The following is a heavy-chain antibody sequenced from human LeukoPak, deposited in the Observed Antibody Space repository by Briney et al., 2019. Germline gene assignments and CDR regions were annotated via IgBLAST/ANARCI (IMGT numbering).Heavy chain of an antibody. D-gene: IGHD6-13*01. CDR1: AGSFSGYY. Sequence: SETLSLTCAVYAGSFSGYYWSWIRQPPGKGLEWIGEIKHSGSTNYNPTLKSRVTISGDTSKNQFSLKLSSVAAADTAVYYCARAVAADNYYFDYWGQGTLVTVSS. CDR2: IKHSGST. V-gene: IGHV4-34*01. CDR3: ARAVAADNYYFDY. J-gene: IGHJ4*02.